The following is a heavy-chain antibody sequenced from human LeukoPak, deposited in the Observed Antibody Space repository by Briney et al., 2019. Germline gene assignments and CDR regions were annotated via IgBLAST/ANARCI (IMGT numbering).Heavy chain of an antibody. V-gene: IGHV4-34*01. J-gene: IGHJ6*02. D-gene: IGHD2-2*01. CDR1: GGSFSGYY. Sequence: SETLSLTCAVYGGSFSGYYWSWIRQPPGKGLEWIGEINYSGSTNYNPSLKSRVTISVDTSKNQFSLKLSSVTAADTAVYYCARGRSRYCSSTSCLRGMDVWGQGTTVTVPS. CDR3: ARGRSRYCSSTSCLRGMDV. CDR2: INYSGST.